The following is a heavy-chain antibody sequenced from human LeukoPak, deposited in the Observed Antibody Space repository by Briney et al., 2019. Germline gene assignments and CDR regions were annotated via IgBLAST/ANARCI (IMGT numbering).Heavy chain of an antibody. J-gene: IGHJ4*02. V-gene: IGHV4-34*01. Sequence: SETLSLTCGVYGGSFSGYYWSWIRQPPGKGLEWIGEINYSGSTNYNPSLKSRVTISVDTSKNQFSLKLSSVTAADTAVYYCASGDYIGYDWVLFDYWGQGTLVTVSS. D-gene: IGHD5-12*01. CDR1: GGSFSGYY. CDR2: INYSGST. CDR3: ASGDYIGYDWVLFDY.